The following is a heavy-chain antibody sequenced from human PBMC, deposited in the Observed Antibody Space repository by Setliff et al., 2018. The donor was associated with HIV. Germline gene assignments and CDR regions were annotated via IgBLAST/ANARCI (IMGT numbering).Heavy chain of an antibody. Sequence: LSLTCSVSGGSIDNNKYYWTWIRQPPGKGLEWTGSIYHTGRTYYNRSLESRLTIPIDTSKNQFSLKLTSVTAADTAMYYCASRIYYYDESRVLREEGFVPWGQGTLVTVSS. V-gene: IGHV4-39*01. J-gene: IGHJ5*02. CDR3: ASRIYYYDESRVLREEGFVP. D-gene: IGHD3-22*01. CDR2: IYHTGRT. CDR1: GGSIDNNKYY.